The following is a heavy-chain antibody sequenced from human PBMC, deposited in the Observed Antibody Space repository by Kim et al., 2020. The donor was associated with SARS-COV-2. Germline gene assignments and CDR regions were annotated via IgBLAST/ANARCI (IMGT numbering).Heavy chain of an antibody. Sequence: YADSVKGRFTISRDNSKNTLYLQMNSLRAEDTAVYYCAKDLEGTFGGVIYWGQGTLVTVSS. CDR3: AKDLEGTFGGVIY. V-gene: IGHV3-23*01. J-gene: IGHJ4*02. D-gene: IGHD3-16*01.